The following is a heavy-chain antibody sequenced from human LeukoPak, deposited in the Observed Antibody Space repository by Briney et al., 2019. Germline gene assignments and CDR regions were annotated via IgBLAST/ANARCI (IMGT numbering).Heavy chain of an antibody. CDR1: GFTFSSYA. V-gene: IGHV3-23*01. J-gene: IGHJ4*02. Sequence: GGSLRLSCAASGFTFSSYAMSWVRQAPGKGLEWVSAISGSGGSTYYADSVKGRFTISRDNAKNSLYLQMNSLRAEDTAVYYCARSVLGAAAGPRYFDYWGQGTLVTVSS. D-gene: IGHD6-13*01. CDR2: ISGSGGST. CDR3: ARSVLGAAAGPRYFDY.